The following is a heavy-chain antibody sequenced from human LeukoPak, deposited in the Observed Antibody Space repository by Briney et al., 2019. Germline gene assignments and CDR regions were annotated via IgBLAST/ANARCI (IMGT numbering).Heavy chain of an antibody. V-gene: IGHV4-34*01. CDR2: INRSGSP. J-gene: IGHJ5*02. CDR1: GGSFSGYY. D-gene: IGHD2-15*01. CDR3: ARGRSYVAFYCSGGSCYWWWFDP. Sequence: ASETLSLTCAVYGGSFSGYYWSWIRQPPGKGLEWIAEINRSGSPNYDPSLKSRVTISVDTSKNQFSLKLSSVTAADTAVYYCARGRSYVAFYCSGGSCYWWWFDPWGQGTLVTVSS.